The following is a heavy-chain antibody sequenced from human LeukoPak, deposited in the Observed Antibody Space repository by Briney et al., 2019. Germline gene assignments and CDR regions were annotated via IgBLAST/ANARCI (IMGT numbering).Heavy chain of an antibody. J-gene: IGHJ4*02. Sequence: QPGRSLRLSCAASRFTFSSYAMHWVRQAPGNGLEWVAVTSSDGNIKYYADSVKGRFTISRDNSKNTLYLQMNSLRGEDTGVYYCARDPVPATARHFDYWGQGTLVAVSS. V-gene: IGHV3-30-3*01. CDR2: TSSDGNIK. D-gene: IGHD1-1*01. CDR1: RFTFSSYA. CDR3: ARDPVPATARHFDY.